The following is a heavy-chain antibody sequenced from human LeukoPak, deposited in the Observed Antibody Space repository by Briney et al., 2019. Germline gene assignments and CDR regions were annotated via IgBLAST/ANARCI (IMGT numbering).Heavy chain of an antibody. Sequence: GGSLRLSCAGSAFTFSSYSMNWVRQAPGKGLEGVSSISGSSSDIYYADSVKGRFTISRDNSKNTLYLQMNSLRAEDTAVYYCAKVASRPGIAVAGDNDYWGQGTLVTVSS. CDR2: ISGSSSDI. D-gene: IGHD6-19*01. J-gene: IGHJ4*02. CDR1: AFTFSSYS. CDR3: AKVASRPGIAVAGDNDY. V-gene: IGHV3-21*04.